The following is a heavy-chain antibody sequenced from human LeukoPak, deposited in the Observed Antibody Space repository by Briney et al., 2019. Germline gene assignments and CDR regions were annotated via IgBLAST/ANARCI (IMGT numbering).Heavy chain of an antibody. CDR3: AKAEGATLYYYGVDV. J-gene: IGHJ6*02. Sequence: GGCLRLSCVASEFTFSNYAMNWDRQAPGKGLEWVSTISSGGGDTYIADSVKGRFTISRDNSKYTLYLQMNRLRADDTAVYYCAKAEGATLYYYGVDVWGQGTTVTVSS. CDR1: EFTFSNYA. V-gene: IGHV3-23*01. CDR2: ISSGGGDT.